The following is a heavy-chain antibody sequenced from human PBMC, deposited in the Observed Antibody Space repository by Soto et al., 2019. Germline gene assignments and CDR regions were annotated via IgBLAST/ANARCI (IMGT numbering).Heavy chain of an antibody. D-gene: IGHD6-13*01. CDR2: IYTSGST. V-gene: IGHV4-4*07. J-gene: IGHJ5*02. CDR1: GGSISSYY. CDR3: ARDRLAQGIAGSNWFDP. Sequence: SETLSLTCTVSGGSISSYYWSWIRQPAGKGLEWIGRIYTSGSTNYNPSLKSRVTMSVDTSKNQFSLKLSSVTAADTAVYYCARDRLAQGIAGSNWFDPWGQGTLVTVSS.